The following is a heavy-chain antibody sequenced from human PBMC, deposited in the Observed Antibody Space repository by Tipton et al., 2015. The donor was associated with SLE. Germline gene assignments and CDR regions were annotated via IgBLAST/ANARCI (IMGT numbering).Heavy chain of an antibody. CDR1: GFSISSGYK. J-gene: IGHJ6*02. D-gene: IGHD6-13*01. Sequence: LRLSCAVSGFSISSGYKWGWIRQSPGKGLEWIGSIYQSGSTYYNPSLKSRVTIAVDTSKNQFSLNLTSVTAADTAVYYCARDRQIAADGTTYYYYGMDVWGQGTTVTVSS. CDR3: ARDRQIAADGTTYYYYGMDV. CDR2: IYQSGST. V-gene: IGHV4-38-2*02.